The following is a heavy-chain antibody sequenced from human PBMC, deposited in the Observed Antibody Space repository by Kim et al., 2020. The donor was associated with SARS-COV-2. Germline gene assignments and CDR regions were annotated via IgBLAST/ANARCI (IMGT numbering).Heavy chain of an antibody. D-gene: IGHD3-10*01. CDR3: AKGPLGGSGSYYYYYYGMDV. CDR2: IWYDGSNK. Sequence: GSLRLSCAASGFTFSSYGMHWVRQAPGKGLECVAVIWYDGSNKYYADSVKGRFTISRDNSKNTLYLQMNSLRAEDTAVYYCAKGPLGGSGSYYYYYYGMDVWGQGTTVTVSS. J-gene: IGHJ6*02. CDR1: GFTFSSYG. V-gene: IGHV3-33*06.